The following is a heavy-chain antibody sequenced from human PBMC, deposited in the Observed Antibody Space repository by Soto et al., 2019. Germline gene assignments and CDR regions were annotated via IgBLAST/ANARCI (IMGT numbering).Heavy chain of an antibody. V-gene: IGHV3-21*01. CDR3: ARGPHYYDRSDWFDP. Sequence: EVQLVESGGGLVKPGGSLRLSCAASGFTFSSYSMNWVRQAPGKGLEWVSSISSSSSYIYYADSVKGRFTISRDNAKNSLYLQMNSLRAEDTAVYYCARGPHYYDRSDWFDPWGQGTLVTVSS. J-gene: IGHJ5*02. D-gene: IGHD3-22*01. CDR2: ISSSSSYI. CDR1: GFTFSSYS.